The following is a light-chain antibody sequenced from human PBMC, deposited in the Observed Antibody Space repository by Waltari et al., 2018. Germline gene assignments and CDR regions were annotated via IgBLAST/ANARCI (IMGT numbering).Light chain of an antibody. CDR2: DVS. CDR3: SSYTSTSTWV. CDR1: SSDVGAYNY. Sequence: QSALTQPASVSGSPGQSITISCTGTSSDVGAYNYVSWYQQHPAKAPKLMIYDVSDRPSGVSNRFSGSKSGNTASLTISGLQAEDEADYYCSSYTSTSTWVFGGGTKLTVL. V-gene: IGLV2-14*03. J-gene: IGLJ3*02.